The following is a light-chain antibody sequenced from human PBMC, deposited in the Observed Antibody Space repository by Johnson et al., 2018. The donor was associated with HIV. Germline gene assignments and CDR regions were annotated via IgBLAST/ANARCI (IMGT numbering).Light chain of an antibody. CDR2: DNN. Sequence: QSVFTQPPSVSAAPGQKVTISCSGSSSNIGNNYVSWYQQLPGTAPKLLIYDNNKRPSGIPDLFSGSKSGTSATLGITALQTGDEADYYCGTWDSSLSAGGVFGTGTKVTVL. CDR3: GTWDSSLSAGGV. V-gene: IGLV1-51*01. CDR1: SSNIGNNY. J-gene: IGLJ1*01.